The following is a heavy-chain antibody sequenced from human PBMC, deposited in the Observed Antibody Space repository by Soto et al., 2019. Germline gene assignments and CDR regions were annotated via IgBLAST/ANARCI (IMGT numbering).Heavy chain of an antibody. CDR2: ISSSSSYI. D-gene: IGHD2-21*01. CDR3: ASWTYSRYAFDI. CDR1: GFTFSSYS. V-gene: IGHV3-21*01. J-gene: IGHJ3*02. Sequence: GGSLRLSCAASGFTFSSYSMNWVRQAPGKGLEWVSSISSSSSYIYYADSVKGRFTISRDNAKNSLYLQMNSLRAEDTAVYYCASWTYSRYAFDIWGQGTMVTISS.